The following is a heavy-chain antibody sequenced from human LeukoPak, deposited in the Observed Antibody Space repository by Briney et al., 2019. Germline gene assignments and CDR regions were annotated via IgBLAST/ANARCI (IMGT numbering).Heavy chain of an antibody. J-gene: IGHJ4*02. CDR1: GYSFTSYW. CDR2: IYPGDSDT. Sequence: KCGESLKISCKGSGYSFTSYWIGWVRPMPGKGLEWMGIIYPGDSDTRYSPSFQGQVTISADKSISTAYLQWSSLKASDTAMYYCARRVKQWLVPMRGGYYFDYWGQGTLVTVSS. D-gene: IGHD6-19*01. CDR3: ARRVKQWLVPMRGGYYFDY. V-gene: IGHV5-51*01.